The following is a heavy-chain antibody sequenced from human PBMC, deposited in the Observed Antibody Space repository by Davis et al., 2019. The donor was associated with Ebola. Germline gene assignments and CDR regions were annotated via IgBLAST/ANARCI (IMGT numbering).Heavy chain of an antibody. J-gene: IGHJ4*02. D-gene: IGHD3-22*01. V-gene: IGHV4-4*02. Sequence: SETLSLTCAVSGDSISSRNWWSWVRQPPGKGLEWIGYIYYSGSTYYNPSLKSRVTISVDTSKNQFSLKLSSVTAADTAVYYCARHGGYYYDSSGYYYSPHIDYWGQGTLVTVSS. CDR2: IYYSGST. CDR1: GDSISSRNW. CDR3: ARHGGYYYDSSGYYYSPHIDY.